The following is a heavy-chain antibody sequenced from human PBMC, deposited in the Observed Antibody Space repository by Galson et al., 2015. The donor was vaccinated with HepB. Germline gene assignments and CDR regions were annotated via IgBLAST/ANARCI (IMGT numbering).Heavy chain of an antibody. CDR2: IYPGDSDT. D-gene: IGHD6-19*01. V-gene: IGHV5-51*01. CDR3: ARPTYSSGPVDY. J-gene: IGHJ4*02. Sequence: QSGAEVKKPGESLKISCKGSGYNFPNYWIGWVRQMPGKGLEWMGIIYPGDSDTRYSPSFQGQVTFSADKSISTAYLQWSSLKASDTAIYYCARPTYSSGPVDYGGQGTLVTVSS. CDR1: GYNFPNYW.